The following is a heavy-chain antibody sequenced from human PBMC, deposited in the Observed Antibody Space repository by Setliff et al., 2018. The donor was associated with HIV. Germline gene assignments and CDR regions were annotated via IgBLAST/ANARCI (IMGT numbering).Heavy chain of an antibody. CDR3: STSPRGTYYDILSGRPRGWFDP. D-gene: IGHD3-9*01. Sequence: ASVKVSCKASGGTFSSYAITWVRQAPGQGPEWMGGIIPIYGTPNYAQRFQGRVTITADESTSTAYMDLSSLTSDDTAVYYCSTSPRGTYYDILSGRPRGWFDPWGQGTLVTVSS. J-gene: IGHJ5*02. CDR1: GGTFSSYA. CDR2: IIPIYGTP. V-gene: IGHV1-69*13.